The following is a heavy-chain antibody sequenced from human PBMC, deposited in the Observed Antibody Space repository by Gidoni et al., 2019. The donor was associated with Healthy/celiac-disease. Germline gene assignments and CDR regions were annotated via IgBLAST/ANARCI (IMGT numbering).Heavy chain of an antibody. D-gene: IGHD6-6*01. CDR3: AKDRRVYDAFDI. Sequence: QVQLVESGGGVVQPGRSLRLSSAASGFTFSSYGMHWVRQAPGKGLEWVAVISYDGSNKDYADSVKGRFTISRDNSKNTLYLQMNSLRAEDTAVYYCAKDRRVYDAFDIWGQGTMVTVSS. CDR1: GFTFSSYG. V-gene: IGHV3-30*18. J-gene: IGHJ3*02. CDR2: ISYDGSNK.